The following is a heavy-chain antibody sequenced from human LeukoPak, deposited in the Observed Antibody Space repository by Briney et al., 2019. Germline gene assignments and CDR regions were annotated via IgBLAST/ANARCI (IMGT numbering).Heavy chain of an antibody. CDR3: ARGREDIVVVVAATRSGFDY. CDR2: IYYSGST. Sequence: SSETLSLTCTVSGGSISSSSYYWGWIRQPPGKGLEWIGSIYYSGSTYYNPSLKSRVTISVDTSKNQFSLKLSSVTAADTAVYYCARGREDIVVVVAATRSGFDYWGQGTLVTVSS. V-gene: IGHV4-39*07. J-gene: IGHJ4*02. CDR1: GGSISSSSYY. D-gene: IGHD2-15*01.